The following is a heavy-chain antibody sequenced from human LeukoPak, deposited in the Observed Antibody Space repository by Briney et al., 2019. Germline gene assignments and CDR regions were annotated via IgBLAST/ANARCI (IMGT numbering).Heavy chain of an antibody. CDR3: ARDGTSSGWYWYFDL. V-gene: IGHV4-59*01. D-gene: IGHD6-19*01. J-gene: IGHJ2*01. CDR1: GGSISSYY. Sequence: SSETLSLTCTVSGGSISSYYWSWIRQPPGKGLEWIGYIYYSGSTNYNPSLKSRVTISVDTSKNQFSLKLSSVTAADTAVYYCARDGTSSGWYWYFDLWGRGTLVTVSS. CDR2: IYYSGST.